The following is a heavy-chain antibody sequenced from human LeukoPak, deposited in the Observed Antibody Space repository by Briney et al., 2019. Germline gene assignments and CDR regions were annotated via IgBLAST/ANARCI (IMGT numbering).Heavy chain of an antibody. CDR1: GGSISSSSFF. J-gene: IGHJ4*02. V-gene: IGHV4-39*01. CDR3: AKLTCSSTFCPLDY. Sequence: SQTLSLTCTVSGGSISSSSFFWAWIRQPPGKGLEWIGTVSYSGTTYYSPSLKSRVTISVDTSKNQFSLRLTSVTAADTALYYCAKLTCSSTFCPLDYWGQGTLVTVSS. CDR2: VSYSGTT. D-gene: IGHD2-2*01.